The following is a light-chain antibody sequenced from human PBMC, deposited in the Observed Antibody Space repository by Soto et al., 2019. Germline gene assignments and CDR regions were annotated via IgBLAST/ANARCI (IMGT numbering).Light chain of an antibody. J-gene: IGLJ3*02. CDR1: SSDVGSYNL. Sequence: SALTQPPSASGSPGQSVTISCTGTSSDVGSYNLVSWYQQHPGKAPKLMIYEVSKRPSGVPDRFSGSKSGNTASLTVSGLQAEDEADYYCSSDAGSDNWVFGGGTKLTVL. V-gene: IGLV2-8*01. CDR3: SSDAGSDNWV. CDR2: EVS.